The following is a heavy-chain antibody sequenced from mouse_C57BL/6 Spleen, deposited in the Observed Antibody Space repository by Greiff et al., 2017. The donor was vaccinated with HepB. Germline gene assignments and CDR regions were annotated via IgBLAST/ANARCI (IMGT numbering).Heavy chain of an antibody. V-gene: IGHV1-18*01. D-gene: IGHD2-4*01. Sequence: EVQLQQSGPELVKPGASVKIPCKASGYTFTDYNMDWVKQSHGKSLEWIGDINPNNGGTIYNQKFKGKATLTVDKSSSTAYMELRSLTSEDTAVYYCARGDYDAGAYYAMYYWGQGTSVTVSS. CDR3: ARGDYDAGAYYAMYY. J-gene: IGHJ4*01. CDR2: INPNNGGT. CDR1: GYTFTDYN.